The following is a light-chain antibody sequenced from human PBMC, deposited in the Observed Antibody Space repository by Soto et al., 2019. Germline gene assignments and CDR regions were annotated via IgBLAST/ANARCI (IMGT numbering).Light chain of an antibody. J-gene: IGKJ2*01. CDR1: QSVSSGY. Sequence: ETVMTQSPGTLSLSPGERATLSCRASQSVSSGYLAWYQQKPGQAPRILIFGASNRATGIPDRFTGSGSGTDFTLTINRLEPEDFAVYYCQQYGISQNTFGQGTKLEIK. CDR3: QQYGISQNT. CDR2: GAS. V-gene: IGKV3-20*01.